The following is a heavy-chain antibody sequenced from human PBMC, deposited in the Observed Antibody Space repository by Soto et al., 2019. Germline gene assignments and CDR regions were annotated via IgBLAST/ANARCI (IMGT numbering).Heavy chain of an antibody. Sequence: SETLSLTCTVSGGSISSSSYYWGWIRQPPGKGLEWIGSIYYSGSTYYNPSLKSRVTISVDTSKNQFSLKLSSVTAADTAVYYCAVFEGPYDFWSGEYFQHWGQGTLVTVSS. CDR2: IYYSGST. V-gene: IGHV4-39*01. D-gene: IGHD3-3*01. CDR1: GGSISSSSYY. J-gene: IGHJ1*01. CDR3: AVFEGPYDFWSGEYFQH.